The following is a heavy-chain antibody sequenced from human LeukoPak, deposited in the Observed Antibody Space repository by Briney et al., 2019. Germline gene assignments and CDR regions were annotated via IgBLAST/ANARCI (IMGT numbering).Heavy chain of an antibody. J-gene: IGHJ3*02. CDR2: IKQDGGET. CDR1: GLTFSRDW. V-gene: IGHV3-7*01. D-gene: IGHD2-8*01. Sequence: PGGSLRLSCEGFGLTFSRDWMSWVRQAPGKGLEWVANIKQDGGETYYGDSVKGRFTISRDNAKNSLYLQMRSLRAEDTALYYCASHTGAGVAFRPFHIWGQGTMVTVSS. CDR3: ASHTGAGVAFRPFHI.